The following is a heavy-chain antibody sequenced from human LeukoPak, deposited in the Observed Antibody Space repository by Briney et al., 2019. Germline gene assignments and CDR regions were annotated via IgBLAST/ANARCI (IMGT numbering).Heavy chain of an antibody. D-gene: IGHD3-3*01. Sequence: PGGSLRLSCAASGFTVSTNDMSWVRQAPGEGLEWVSVIYSGGSTYYADSVKGRFTISRDNSKNTLYLQMNSLRAEDTAVYYCARHFGVITKGVYYYYGMDVWGQGTTVTVSS. CDR1: GFTVSTND. V-gene: IGHV3-66*04. CDR3: ARHFGVITKGVYYYYGMDV. J-gene: IGHJ6*02. CDR2: IYSGGST.